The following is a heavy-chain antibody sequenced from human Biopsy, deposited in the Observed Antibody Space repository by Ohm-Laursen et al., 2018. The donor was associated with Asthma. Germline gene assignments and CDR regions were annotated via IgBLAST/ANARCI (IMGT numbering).Heavy chain of an antibody. Sequence: SETLSLTCTVSGGSMSSSSYYWGWIRQPPGKGLAWMGSISYTGSADHNPSLKSRLTISIDTSKNHFSLKLSSVTAADTAVYYCARHWDCGSFFDYWGQGTPVTVSS. V-gene: IGHV4-39*01. CDR3: ARHWDCGSFFDY. J-gene: IGHJ4*02. CDR2: ISYTGSA. D-gene: IGHD2-21*01. CDR1: GGSMSSSSYY.